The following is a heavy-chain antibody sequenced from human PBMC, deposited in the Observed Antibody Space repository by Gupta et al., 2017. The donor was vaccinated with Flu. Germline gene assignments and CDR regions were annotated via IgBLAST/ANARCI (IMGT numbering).Heavy chain of an antibody. J-gene: IGHJ6*02. CDR3: AKDLYSSSSPAYYDIGTGADYYGMDV. D-gene: IGHD6-6*01. Sequence: EVQLLESGGGLVQPGGSLRLSCAASGFTFSSYAMSWVRQAPGKGLEWVSAISGSGGSTYYADSVKGRFTISRDKSKNTLYLQMNSLRAEDTAVYYCAKDLYSSSSPAYYDIGTGADYYGMDVWGQGTTVTVSS. CDR2: ISGSGGST. V-gene: IGHV3-23*01. CDR1: GFTFSSYA.